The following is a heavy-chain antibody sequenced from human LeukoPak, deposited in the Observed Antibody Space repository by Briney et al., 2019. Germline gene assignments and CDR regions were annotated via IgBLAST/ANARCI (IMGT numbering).Heavy chain of an antibody. J-gene: IGHJ4*02. V-gene: IGHV3-23*01. CDR2: ISGSGGST. CDR3: AKDRMVYDILTALVDY. CDR1: GFTFSSYA. D-gene: IGHD3-9*01. Sequence: GGSLRLSCAASGFTFSSYAMSWVRHAPGKGLEWVSAISGSGGSTYYADSVKGRFTISRDNSKTTMYQQMNSLRAEDTAVYYCAKDRMVYDILTALVDYWGQGTLVTVSS.